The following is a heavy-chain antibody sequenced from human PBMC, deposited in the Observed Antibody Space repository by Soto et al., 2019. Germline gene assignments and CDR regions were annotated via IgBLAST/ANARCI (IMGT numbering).Heavy chain of an antibody. D-gene: IGHD4-17*01. J-gene: IGHJ4*02. Sequence: SETLSLTCSVSGASVRSGDYYWSCIRQAPGKGLEWIGYIYNSGGSYYNPSLKGRLTISIDTSKNQFSLKLNSVAAADTAIYYCVGTGTTDDYWGRGTLVTVSS. V-gene: IGHV4-30-4*01. CDR1: GASVRSGDYY. CDR2: IYNSGGS. CDR3: VGTGTTDDY.